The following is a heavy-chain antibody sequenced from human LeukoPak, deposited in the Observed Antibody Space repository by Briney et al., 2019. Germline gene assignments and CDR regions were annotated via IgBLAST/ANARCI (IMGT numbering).Heavy chain of an antibody. CDR1: GGSFSGYY. J-gene: IGHJ3*01. CDR2: INHSGST. D-gene: IGHD3-16*01. Sequence: SETLSLTCAVYGGSFSGYYWSWIRQPPGKGLEWIGEINHSGSTNYNPSLKSRVTISVDTSKNQFSLKLSSVTAADTAVYYCSLWGRPDAFELWGQGTMVTVSS. CDR3: SLWGRPDAFEL. V-gene: IGHV4-34*01.